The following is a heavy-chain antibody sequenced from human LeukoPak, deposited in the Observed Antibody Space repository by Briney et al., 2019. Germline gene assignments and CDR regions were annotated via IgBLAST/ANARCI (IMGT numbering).Heavy chain of an antibody. D-gene: IGHD3-16*01. J-gene: IGHJ4*02. V-gene: IGHV3-23*01. CDR2: ISGSGGST. CDR1: GFTFSSYA. CDR3: AKGYYDYVWGSYYFDY. Sequence: GGSLRLSCAASGFTFSSYAMSWVRQAPGKGLEWVSGISGSGGSTYYADSVKGRFTISRDNSRDTLYLQMNSLRAEDTAVYYCAKGYYDYVWGSYYFDYWGQGTLVTVSS.